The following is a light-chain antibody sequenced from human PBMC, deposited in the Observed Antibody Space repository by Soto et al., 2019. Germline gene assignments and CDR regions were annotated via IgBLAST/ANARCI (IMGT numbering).Light chain of an antibody. CDR3: QQYGSSET. Sequence: EIVLTQSPGTLSLSAGERATLSCRASQSVTNSYLAWYQQKPGQAPRLLIYGASSRATGIPDRFSGSGSGTDFTLTISRLEPEDFAVYYCQQYGSSETFGQGTKVDI. CDR1: QSVTNSY. J-gene: IGKJ1*01. V-gene: IGKV3-20*01. CDR2: GAS.